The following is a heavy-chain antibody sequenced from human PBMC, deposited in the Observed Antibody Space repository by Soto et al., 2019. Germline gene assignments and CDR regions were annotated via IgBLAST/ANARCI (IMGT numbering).Heavy chain of an antibody. D-gene: IGHD1-1*01. CDR1: GGFVSSGSYY. CDR3: ARVERGTATTVVDAFDI. CDR2: MSHSGGT. V-gene: IGHV4-34*01. Sequence: QVQLQQWGAGLLKPSETLSLTCAVYGGFVSSGSYYWSWIRQPPGKGLEWNGEMSHSGGTHFNPSLKSRVTISVATSKNQFSLKMSSVTAADTALYYCARVERGTATTVVDAFDIWGPGTMVTVSS. J-gene: IGHJ3*02.